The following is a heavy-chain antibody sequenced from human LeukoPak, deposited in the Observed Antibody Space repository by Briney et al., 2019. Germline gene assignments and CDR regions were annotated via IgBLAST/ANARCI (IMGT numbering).Heavy chain of an antibody. CDR2: TAGSGT. CDR1: GFIFSSYA. V-gene: IGHV3-23*01. D-gene: IGHD3-16*01. CDR3: AKGLFMHDC. Sequence: GGSLRLSCAASGFIFSSYAMKWVRQAPGKGLEWVSTTAGSGTYYADSVKGRFTISRDNSKNTLYLQMNSLRAEDTAIYYCAKGLFMHDCWGQGTLVTVSS. J-gene: IGHJ4*02.